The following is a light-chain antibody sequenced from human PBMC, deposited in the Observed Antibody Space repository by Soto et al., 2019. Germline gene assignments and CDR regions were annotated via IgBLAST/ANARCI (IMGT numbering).Light chain of an antibody. CDR2: DVT. CDR1: NSDIGMYNF. CDR3: SSYAGFNKVI. Sequence: QSALTQPPSASGSPGQSVTISCTGTNSDIGMYNFVSWYQQHPGKAPQLTLYDVTERPSGVPDRFSGSKSDNTASLTVSGLQAEDEADCYCSSYAGFNKVIFGGGTKLTVL. V-gene: IGLV2-8*01. J-gene: IGLJ2*01.